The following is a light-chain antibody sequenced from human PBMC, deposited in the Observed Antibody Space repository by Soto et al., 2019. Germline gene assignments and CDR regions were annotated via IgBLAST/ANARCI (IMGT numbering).Light chain of an antibody. J-gene: IGKJ1*01. CDR2: AVS. CDR1: QYVSSN. CDR3: QQYSRSPPT. V-gene: IGKV3-20*01. Sequence: EIMLTQSPGTLSLSPGEGATFSCRASQYVSSNLAWYQQKPGQAPRLLLYAVSSRSTGIPDRFSGSGSGTDFTLTINRLEPEDFAVYYCQQYSRSPPTFGQGTKVEIK.